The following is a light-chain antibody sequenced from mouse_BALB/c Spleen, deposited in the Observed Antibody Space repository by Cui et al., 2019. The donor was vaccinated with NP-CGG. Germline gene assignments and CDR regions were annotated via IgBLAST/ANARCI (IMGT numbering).Light chain of an antibody. Sequence: QAVLTQESALTTSPGETVTLTCRPSTGAITTSNYANWVQEKPDHFFTGLIGGTNNRAPGVPARFSGSLIGDKAALTITGAQTEDEAIYFCALWYSNHWVFGGGTKLTVL. J-gene: IGLJ1*01. CDR1: TGAITTSNY. CDR3: ALWYSNHWV. V-gene: IGLV1*01. CDR2: GTN.